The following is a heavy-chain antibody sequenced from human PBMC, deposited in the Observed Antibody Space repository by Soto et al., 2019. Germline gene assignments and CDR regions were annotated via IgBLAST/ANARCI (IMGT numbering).Heavy chain of an antibody. V-gene: IGHV3-66*01. D-gene: IGHD5-12*01. CDR2: IYSGGST. J-gene: IGHJ4*02. Sequence: PGGSLRLSCAASGFTVSSNYMSWVRQAPGKGLEWVSVIYSGGSTYYTDSVKGRFTISRDNSKNTLYLQMNSLRAEDTAVYYCATSLYSGYHPVVVWGQGTLVNVSS. CDR1: GFTVSSNY. CDR3: ATSLYSGYHPVVV.